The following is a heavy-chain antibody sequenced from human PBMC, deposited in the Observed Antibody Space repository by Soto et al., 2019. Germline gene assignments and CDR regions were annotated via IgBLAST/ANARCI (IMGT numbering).Heavy chain of an antibody. CDR2: IMYSGYS. CDR3: ARHGFGPLHGLVDV. V-gene: IGHV4-59*08. J-gene: IGHJ6*02. D-gene: IGHD3-10*01. CDR1: GDSLTNYY. Sequence: SETLSLTCTVSGDSLTNYYCSWFRQPPGKGLEWIGYIMYSGYSAYNLSLKRRVTMSMDTSKTQFSLMLESVTATDTAVYYCARHGFGPLHGLVDVWGRGTTVT.